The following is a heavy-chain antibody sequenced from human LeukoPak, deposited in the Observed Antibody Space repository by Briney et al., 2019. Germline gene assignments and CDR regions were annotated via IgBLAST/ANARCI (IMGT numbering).Heavy chain of an antibody. CDR2: IDHRGDT. CDR3: ARGATISETGYFDF. V-gene: IGHV4-34*01. D-gene: IGHD5-24*01. CDR1: GGSFSRYY. Sequence: PSETLSLTCAVYGGSFSRYYWSWIRQSPGKGLEWIAEIDHRGDTNYNPSVKSRVTISVDTSKNQFSLKVRSLSAADTAVYYCARGATISETGYFDFWSQGTPVTVSS. J-gene: IGHJ4*03.